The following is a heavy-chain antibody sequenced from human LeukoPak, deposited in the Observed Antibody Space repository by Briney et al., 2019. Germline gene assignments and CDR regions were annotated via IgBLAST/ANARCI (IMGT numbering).Heavy chain of an antibody. D-gene: IGHD3-3*01. Sequence: SETLSLTCTVSGGSISSSRDYWAWLRQPPGKGLEWIANIYYSGSTYYSPSLKSRVTISVDTSKNQFSLKLSSVTAADTAVYYCARGGYYDFWSGYWTFDYWGQGTLVTVSS. CDR1: GGSISSSRDY. J-gene: IGHJ4*02. V-gene: IGHV4-39*07. CDR3: ARGGYYDFWSGYWTFDY. CDR2: IYYSGST.